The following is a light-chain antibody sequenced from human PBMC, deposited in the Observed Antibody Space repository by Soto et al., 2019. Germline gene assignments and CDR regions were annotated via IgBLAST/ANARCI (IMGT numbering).Light chain of an antibody. J-gene: IGKJ1*01. Sequence: DIQMTQSPSTLSASVGDRVTITCRARQRISSWLSWYQHKPGKAHKLMVYKASRLESSVPSRLSGSGSGTEFTLTSSSGQPDDFSKYYFQQYNDYPWTFGQGTNVEIK. CDR3: QQYNDYPWT. CDR1: QRISSW. CDR2: KAS. V-gene: IGKV1-5*03.